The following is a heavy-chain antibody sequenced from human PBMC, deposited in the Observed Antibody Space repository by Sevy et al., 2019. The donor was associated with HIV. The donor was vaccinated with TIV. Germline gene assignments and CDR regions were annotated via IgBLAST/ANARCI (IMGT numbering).Heavy chain of an antibody. V-gene: IGHV3-30-3*01. CDR3: AGDFTMVRGVIINGYYFDY. Sequence: GGSLRLSCAASGFTFSSYAMHWVRQAPGKGLEWVAVISYEGSNKYYADSVKGRFTISRDNSKNTLYLQMNTLRAEDTAVYYCAGDFTMVRGVIINGYYFDYWGQGTLVTVSS. J-gene: IGHJ4*02. D-gene: IGHD3-10*01. CDR1: GFTFSSYA. CDR2: ISYEGSNK.